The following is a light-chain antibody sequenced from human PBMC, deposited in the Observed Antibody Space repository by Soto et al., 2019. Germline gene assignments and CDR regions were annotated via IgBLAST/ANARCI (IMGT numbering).Light chain of an antibody. J-gene: IGKJ2*01. Sequence: EIVLTQSPATLSLSPGERATLSCRASQSISSYLAWYQQKPGQAPRLLMNDASNRATGIPARFSGSGSGTDFTLTISSLEPEDFAVYYCQQRSNWPPTFGQGTKLESK. CDR2: DAS. CDR1: QSISSY. CDR3: QQRSNWPPT. V-gene: IGKV3-11*01.